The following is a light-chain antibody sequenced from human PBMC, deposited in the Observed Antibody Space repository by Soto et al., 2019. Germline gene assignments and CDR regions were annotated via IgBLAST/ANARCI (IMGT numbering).Light chain of an antibody. CDR1: SSDVGGYNY. J-gene: IGLJ1*01. Sequence: QSVLTQPGSVSGSTGQSITISCTGTSSDVGGYNYVSWYQQHPGKAPKLMIYEVSNRPSGVSNRFSGSKSGNTASLTISGLQAEDEADYYCSSYTSSSTLYVFGTGTKVTVL. CDR2: EVS. V-gene: IGLV2-14*01. CDR3: SSYTSSSTLYV.